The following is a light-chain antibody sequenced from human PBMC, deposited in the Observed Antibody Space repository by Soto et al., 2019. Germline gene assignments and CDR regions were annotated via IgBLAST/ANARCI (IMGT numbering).Light chain of an antibody. CDR2: GAS. CDR3: QQYGSSGT. Sequence: EIMMTQSPATLSVSPGERATLSCRATQSVSSSLAWYQQKPGQAPRLLIYGASTRATGIPARFSGSGSGTDFTLTISRLEPEDFAVYYCQQYGSSGTFGQGTKVDIK. V-gene: IGKV3-15*01. CDR1: QSVSSS. J-gene: IGKJ1*01.